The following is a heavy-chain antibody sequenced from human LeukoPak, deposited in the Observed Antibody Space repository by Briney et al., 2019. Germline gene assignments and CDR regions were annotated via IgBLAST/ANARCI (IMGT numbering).Heavy chain of an antibody. V-gene: IGHV3-74*01. CDR2: INSDGSST. CDR1: GFTFSTYW. D-gene: IGHD6-19*01. Sequence: GGSLRLSCAASGFTFSTYWMHWVRQAPGKGLVWVSRINSDGSSTNYADSVKGRFTISRDNAKNSLYLQMNSLRAEDTAVYYCAREDGGVAGTSVDYWGQGTLVTVSS. CDR3: AREDGGVAGTSVDY. J-gene: IGHJ4*02.